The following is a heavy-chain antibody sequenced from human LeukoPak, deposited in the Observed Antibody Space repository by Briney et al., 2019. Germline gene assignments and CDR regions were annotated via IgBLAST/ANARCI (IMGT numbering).Heavy chain of an antibody. J-gene: IGHJ3*02. D-gene: IGHD2-2*01. CDR3: ARVGTSCSYAFDI. CDR2: ISSSSSTI. CDR1: GFTFSSYS. V-gene: IGHV3-48*01. Sequence: GGSLRLSCAASGFTFSSYSMNWVRQAPGKGLEWVSYISSSSSTIYYADSVKGRFTISRDNAKNSLYLQMNSLRAEDTAVYYCARVGTSCSYAFDIWGQGTMVTASS.